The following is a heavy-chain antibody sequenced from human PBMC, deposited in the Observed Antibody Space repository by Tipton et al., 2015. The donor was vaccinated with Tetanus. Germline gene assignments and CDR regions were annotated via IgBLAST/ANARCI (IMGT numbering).Heavy chain of an antibody. V-gene: IGHV4-61*08. J-gene: IGHJ4*02. CDR3: ARIHDYWSGYFDF. CDR1: GASFSSGDYY. CDR2: ILYGKST. D-gene: IGHD3-3*01. Sequence: TLSLTCTVSGASFSSGDYYWSWVRQPPGKGLEYLGYILYGKSTHYNPSLQSRLSMSGDPVKNQFSLRLTSVTAADTAVYYCARIHDYWSGYFDFWGQGTPVTVSP.